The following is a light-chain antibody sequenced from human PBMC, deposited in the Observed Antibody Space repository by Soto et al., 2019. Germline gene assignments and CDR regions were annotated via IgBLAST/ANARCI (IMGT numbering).Light chain of an antibody. V-gene: IGKV1-39*01. CDR2: AAS. Sequence: DFQVTQSPYSLSALVGHRVTIACRATQSSSRSLNWYQQKPGKAPELLIYAASSLQSGVPSRFSGSGSGTDFTLTISSLQPEDVVTYYCTEYNSAPQTFGQGTKV. CDR3: TEYNSAPQT. CDR1: QSSSRS. J-gene: IGKJ1*01.